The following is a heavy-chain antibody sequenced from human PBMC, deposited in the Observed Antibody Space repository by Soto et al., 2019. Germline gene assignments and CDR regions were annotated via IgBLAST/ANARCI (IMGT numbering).Heavy chain of an antibody. D-gene: IGHD2-21*02. CDR1: GGSISSGGYY. Sequence: QVQLQESGPGLVKPSQTLSLTCTVSGGSISSGGYYWSWIRQHPGKGLEWIGYTYYSGSTYYNPSLKSRVTISVDTSKNQFSLKLSSVTAADTAVYYCAILFFAYCGGDCYRDYWGQGTLVTVSS. V-gene: IGHV4-31*03. J-gene: IGHJ4*02. CDR3: AILFFAYCGGDCYRDY. CDR2: TYYSGST.